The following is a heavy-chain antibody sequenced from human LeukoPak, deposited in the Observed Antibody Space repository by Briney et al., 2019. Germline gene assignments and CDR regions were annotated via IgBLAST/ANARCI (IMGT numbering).Heavy chain of an antibody. CDR1: GGSLSSYY. V-gene: IGHV4-59*01. Sequence: SETLSLTCTVSGGSLSSYYWSWIRQPPGKGLEWVGNIYYSGSTNYNPSLKSRVTISVDTSKNQFSLKLSSVTAADTAAYYCARAHGDYDWDWYYDLWGRGTLVTVSS. CDR3: ARAHGDYDWDWYYDL. D-gene: IGHD4-17*01. J-gene: IGHJ2*01. CDR2: IYYSGST.